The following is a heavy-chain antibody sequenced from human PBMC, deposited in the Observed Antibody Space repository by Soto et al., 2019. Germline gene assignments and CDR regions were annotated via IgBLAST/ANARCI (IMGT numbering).Heavy chain of an antibody. Sequence: ASVKVSCKASGYTFTGYYMHWVRQAPGQGLEWMGWINPNSGGTNYAQKFQGWVTMTRDTSISTAYMELSRLRSDDTDVYYCARDRGDGSCFDDYWGQGIMVTVSS. J-gene: IGHJ4*02. D-gene: IGHD2-15*01. CDR2: INPNSGGT. V-gene: IGHV1-2*04. CDR1: GYTFTGYY. CDR3: ARDRGDGSCFDDY.